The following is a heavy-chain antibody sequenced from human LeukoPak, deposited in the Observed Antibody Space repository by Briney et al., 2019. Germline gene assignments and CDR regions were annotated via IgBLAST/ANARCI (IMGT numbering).Heavy chain of an antibody. CDR1: GFTFSSYS. V-gene: IGHV3-7*01. J-gene: IGHJ4*02. CDR2: IKQDGSER. CDR3: ARAPPYASGLGY. Sequence: PGGSLRLSCAASGFTFSSYSMNWVRQAPGKGLEWVANIKQDGSERYYVDSVKGRFTISRDNAKNSLYLQMNSLRAEDTAVYYCARAPPYASGLGYWGQGTLVTVSS. D-gene: IGHD1-14*01.